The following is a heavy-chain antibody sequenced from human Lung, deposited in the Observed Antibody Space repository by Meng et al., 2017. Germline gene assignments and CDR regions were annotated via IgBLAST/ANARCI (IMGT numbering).Heavy chain of an antibody. CDR2: INAGNGNT. CDR1: GYIFTNYD. J-gene: IGHJ4*02. CDR3: ARGDYCGGDCYWFDY. V-gene: IGHV1-3*01. D-gene: IGHD2-21*02. Sequence: QVQLVQSGADAKKPGASMKVSCKASGYIFTNYDISWVRQAPGQGLEWMGWINAGNGNTKYSQKFQGRVTITRDTSASTAYMELSSLRSEDTAVYYCARGDYCGGDCYWFDYWGQGTLVTVSS.